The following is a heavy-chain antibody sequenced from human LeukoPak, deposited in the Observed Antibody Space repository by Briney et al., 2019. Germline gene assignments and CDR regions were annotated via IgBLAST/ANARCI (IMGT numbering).Heavy chain of an antibody. V-gene: IGHV3-30*03. Sequence: GRSLRLSCAASGFTFSSYGMHWVRQAPGKGLEGVAVISYDGSNKYYADSVKSRFTISRDNSKNTLYLQMNSLRAEDTAVYYCARALFMDRWGQGTLVTVSS. CDR2: ISYDGSNK. D-gene: IGHD3-16*01. J-gene: IGHJ5*02. CDR1: GFTFSSYG. CDR3: ARALFMDR.